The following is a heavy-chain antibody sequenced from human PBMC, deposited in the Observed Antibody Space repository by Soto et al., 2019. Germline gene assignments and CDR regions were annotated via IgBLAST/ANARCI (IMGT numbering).Heavy chain of an antibody. Sequence: QVQLVQSGAEVKKPGSSVKVSCKASGGTFSSYTISWVRQAPGQGLEWMGRIIPILGIANYAQKFQGRVTITADKATSTAYMELSSLRSEDTAVYYCARDCRITSCYAYPWGEGTLVTVS. CDR3: ARDCRITSCYAYP. CDR1: GGTFSSYT. D-gene: IGHD2-2*01. V-gene: IGHV1-69*08. J-gene: IGHJ5*02. CDR2: IIPILGIA.